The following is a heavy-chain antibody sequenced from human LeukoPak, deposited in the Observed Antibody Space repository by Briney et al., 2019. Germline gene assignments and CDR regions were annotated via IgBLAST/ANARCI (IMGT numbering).Heavy chain of an antibody. CDR3: ARVGITIFGVGPEYFQH. CDR2: IYYTGST. J-gene: IGHJ1*01. D-gene: IGHD3-3*01. V-gene: IGHV4-61*08. CDR1: GGSIRSGGDY. Sequence: SETLSLTCTVSGGSIRSGGDYWNWIRQHPERGLEWIGYIYYTGSTNYNPSLKSRVTISVDTSKNQFSLKLTSVTAADTAVYYCARVGITIFGVGPEYFQHWGQGTLVTVSS.